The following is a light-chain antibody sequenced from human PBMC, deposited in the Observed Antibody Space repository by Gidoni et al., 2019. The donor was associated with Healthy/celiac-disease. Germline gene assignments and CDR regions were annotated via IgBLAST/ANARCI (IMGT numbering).Light chain of an antibody. CDR2: CAS. CDR3: QQYNNWPLT. Sequence: EIVMTQSPATLSVSPGERDTLSCRASQSVSSNLAWYQQKPGQAPRLLIYCASTRGTGIPARFSGSGSGTEFTLPISSLQSEDFSVYYCQQYNNWPLTFGGGTKVEIK. CDR1: QSVSSN. J-gene: IGKJ4*01. V-gene: IGKV3-15*01.